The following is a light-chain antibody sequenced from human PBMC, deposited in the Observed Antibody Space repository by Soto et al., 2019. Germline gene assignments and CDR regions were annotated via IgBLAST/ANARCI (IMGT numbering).Light chain of an antibody. V-gene: IGKV3-20*01. CDR2: VAS. CDR3: QQYSRPPRT. J-gene: IGKJ1*01. CDR1: QTISSNY. Sequence: LTQYPGTLSLSPGARATLSCGPSQTISSNYLAWYQQKLGQAHRLLIFVASRRATGIPDRSSGSGPGTDFTLTITRLESEDFAVYYCQQYSRPPRTFGKGTKV.